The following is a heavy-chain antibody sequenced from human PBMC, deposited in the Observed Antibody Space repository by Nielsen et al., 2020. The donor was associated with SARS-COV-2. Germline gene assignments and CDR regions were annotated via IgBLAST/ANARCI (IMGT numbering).Heavy chain of an antibody. V-gene: IGHV4-34*01. CDR2: INHSGST. Sequence: GSLRLSCAASGFTFSDYYWSWIRQPPGKGLEWIGEINHSGSTNYNPSLKSRVTISVDTSKNQFSLKLSSVTAADTAVYYCARGSVTMVRGVIIKRGFDYWGQGTLVTVSS. D-gene: IGHD3-10*01. CDR1: GFTFSDYY. CDR3: ARGSVTMVRGVIIKRGFDY. J-gene: IGHJ4*02.